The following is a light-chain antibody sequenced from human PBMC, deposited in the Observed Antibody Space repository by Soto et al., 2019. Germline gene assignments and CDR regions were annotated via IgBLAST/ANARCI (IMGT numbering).Light chain of an antibody. Sequence: QSVLTQSPSGSGTPGQRVSISCSGSSSNIGSNTVSWYQHVPGTAPKLLIYSNDQRPSAVPGRFSGSKSGSSASLAISGLQSEDEAYYYCATWDDSLNVVFGGGTKVTVL. V-gene: IGLV1-44*01. CDR2: SND. CDR3: ATWDDSLNVV. CDR1: SSNIGSNT. J-gene: IGLJ3*02.